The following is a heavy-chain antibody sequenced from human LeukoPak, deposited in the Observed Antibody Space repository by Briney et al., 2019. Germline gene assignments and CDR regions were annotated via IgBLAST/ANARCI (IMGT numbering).Heavy chain of an antibody. CDR2: INPNSGGT. CDR1: GHTFTGYY. J-gene: IGHJ1*01. CDR3: AREEGVGGVSAEYFQH. D-gene: IGHD3-16*01. Sequence: ASVKVSCKASGHTFTGYYMHWVRQAPGQGLEWMGWINPNSGGTNYAQKFQGRVTMTRDTSISTAYMELSRLRSDDTAVYYCAREEGVGGVSAEYFQHWGQGTLVTVSS. V-gene: IGHV1-2*02.